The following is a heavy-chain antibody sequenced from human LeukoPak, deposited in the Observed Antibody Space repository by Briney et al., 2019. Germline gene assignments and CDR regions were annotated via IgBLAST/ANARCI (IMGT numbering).Heavy chain of an antibody. Sequence: PETLSLTCTVSAGSISSYYWSWIRQPPGKGLEWIGYIFHSGSTKYNPSLKSRVTIAVDTSKNQFSLKLTSITAADTAVYYRARRRIYYHFDYWGQGALVTVSS. CDR1: AGSISSYY. CDR2: IFHSGST. J-gene: IGHJ4*02. V-gene: IGHV4-59*08. CDR3: ARRRIYYHFDY. D-gene: IGHD3-22*01.